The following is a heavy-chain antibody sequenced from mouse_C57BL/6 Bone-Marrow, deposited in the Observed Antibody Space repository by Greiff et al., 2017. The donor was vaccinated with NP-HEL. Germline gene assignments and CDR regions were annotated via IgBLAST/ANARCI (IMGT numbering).Heavy chain of an antibody. D-gene: IGHD3-3*01. CDR3: ARRYEGFYGYFDV. CDR2: IDPNSGGT. CDR1: GYTFTSYW. J-gene: IGHJ1*03. Sequence: QVQLQQPGAELVKPGASVKLSCKASGYTFTSYWMHWVKQRPGRGLEWIGRIDPNSGGTKYNEKFKSKATLTVDKPSSTAYMQLRSLTSEDSAVYYCARRYEGFYGYFDVWGTGTTVTVSS. V-gene: IGHV1-72*01.